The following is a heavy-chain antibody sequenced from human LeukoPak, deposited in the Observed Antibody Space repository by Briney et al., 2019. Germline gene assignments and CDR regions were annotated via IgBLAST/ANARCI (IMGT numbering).Heavy chain of an antibody. J-gene: IGHJ4*02. D-gene: IGHD1-14*01. CDR3: ARGVRGSPGY. CDR1: GGSFSGYY. V-gene: IGHV4-34*01. Sequence: PLETLSLTCAVYGGSFSGYYWSWIRQPPGKGLEWIGEINHSGSTNYNPSLKSRVTISVDTSKNQFSLKLSSVTAADTAVYYCARGVRGSPGYWGQGTLVTVSS. CDR2: INHSGST.